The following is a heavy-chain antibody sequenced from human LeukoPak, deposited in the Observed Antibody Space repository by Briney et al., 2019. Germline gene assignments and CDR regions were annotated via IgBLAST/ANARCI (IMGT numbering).Heavy chain of an antibody. Sequence: KASETLSLTCAVSGGSISSGGYSWSWIRQPPGKGLEWIGYIYHSGSTYYNPSLKSRVTISVDRSKNQFSLKLSSVTAADTAVYYCARGDGYGGNPFDYWGQGTLVTVSS. D-gene: IGHD4-23*01. CDR1: GGSISSGGYS. CDR2: IYHSGST. V-gene: IGHV4-30-2*01. CDR3: ARGDGYGGNPFDY. J-gene: IGHJ4*02.